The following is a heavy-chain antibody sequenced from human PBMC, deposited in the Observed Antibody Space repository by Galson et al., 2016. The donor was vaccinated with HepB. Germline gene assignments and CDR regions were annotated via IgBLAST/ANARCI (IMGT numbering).Heavy chain of an antibody. J-gene: IGHJ4*02. D-gene: IGHD3-10*01. V-gene: IGHV1-24*01. CDR3: ATDSMEFGSGSYPLDY. CDR2: FDPEDGET. Sequence: SVKVSCKVSGYTLTELSIHWVRQAPGKGLEWMGGFDPEDGETIYAQKFQGRVTVTEDTSTHTAYMELISLRSEDTAVYYCATDSMEFGSGSYPLDYWGQGTLVTVSS. CDR1: GYTLTELS.